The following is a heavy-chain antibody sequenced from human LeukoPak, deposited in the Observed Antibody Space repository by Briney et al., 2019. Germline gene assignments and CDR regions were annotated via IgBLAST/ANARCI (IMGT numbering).Heavy chain of an antibody. CDR1: GFSFTSYW. CDR2: INQDAGTT. Sequence: KTGGSLRLSCVASGFSFTSYWMSWVRQAPGKGLEFVANINQDAGTTNYVDSVKGRFTTSRDNAENSLYLQMSSLRAEDTALYYCARDPGWSSFDIWGQGIMVTVSS. D-gene: IGHD2-15*01. J-gene: IGHJ3*02. CDR3: ARDPGWSSFDI. V-gene: IGHV3-7*01.